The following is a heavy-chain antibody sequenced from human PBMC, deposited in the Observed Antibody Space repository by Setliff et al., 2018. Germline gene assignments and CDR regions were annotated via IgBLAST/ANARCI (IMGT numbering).Heavy chain of an antibody. CDR3: RFWSSYYKNDY. CDR1: GGSFSDYY. V-gene: IGHV4-34*01. D-gene: IGHD3-3*01. CDR2: INQSRNT. J-gene: IGHJ4*02. Sequence: LSLTCTVYGGSFSDYYWGWIRQSPGKRPEWIAEINQSRNTNYNPSLNSRVSVSVDTPTNQFSLKVFSVTAADTAVYYCRFWSSYYKNDYWAQGTMVTVSS.